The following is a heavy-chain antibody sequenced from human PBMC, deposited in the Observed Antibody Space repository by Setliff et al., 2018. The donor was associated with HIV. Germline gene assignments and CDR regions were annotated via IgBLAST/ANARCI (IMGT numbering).Heavy chain of an antibody. J-gene: IGHJ6*03. CDR2: IKTKSDGGTT. D-gene: IGHD3-10*01. CDR1: GFNFRNAW. Sequence: PGGSLRLSCAASGFNFRNAWMSWVRQASGGGLEWVGRIKTKSDGGTTDYAAPVKGRFTISRDDSKNTLYLQMNSLKTEDTAIYYCTIDRRVTMVRGTDYYYYYMDVWGKGTTVTVS. CDR3: TIDRRVTMVRGTDYYYYYMDV. V-gene: IGHV3-15*01.